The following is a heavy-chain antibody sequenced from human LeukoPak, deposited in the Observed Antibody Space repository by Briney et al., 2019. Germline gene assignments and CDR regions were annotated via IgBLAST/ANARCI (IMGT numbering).Heavy chain of an antibody. D-gene: IGHD4-17*01. CDR2: ISASGGST. Sequence: GGSLRLSCTASGFTFGNYAMSWVRQAPGKGLEWVSAISASGGSTYYADSVKGRFTISRDNSKNTLYVQMNSLRAEDTAVYYCAKVKDYGFSYYFDYWGQGTLVTVSS. V-gene: IGHV3-23*01. CDR3: AKVKDYGFSYYFDY. J-gene: IGHJ4*02. CDR1: GFTFGNYA.